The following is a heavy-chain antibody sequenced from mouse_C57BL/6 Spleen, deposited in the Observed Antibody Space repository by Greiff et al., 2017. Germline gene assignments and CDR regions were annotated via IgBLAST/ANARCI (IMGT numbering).Heavy chain of an antibody. D-gene: IGHD1-2*01. J-gene: IGHJ4*01. CDR2: INPYNGGT. Sequence: VQLQQSGPVLVKPGASVQMSCKASGYTFTDYSMNWVKQSHGKSLEWIGVINPYNGGTSYNQKFKGKATLTVDKSSSTAYMELNSLTSEDSAVXYCASGWYYAMDYWGQGTSVTVSS. CDR3: ASGWYYAMDY. CDR1: GYTFTDYS. V-gene: IGHV1-19*01.